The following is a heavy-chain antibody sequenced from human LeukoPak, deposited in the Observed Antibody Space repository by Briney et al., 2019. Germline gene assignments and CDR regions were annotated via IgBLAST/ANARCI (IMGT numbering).Heavy chain of an antibody. CDR1: GFTFSSSA. D-gene: IGHD3-16*02. CDR2: IVVGSGNT. CDR3: AAARNDYVWGSDRYDAFDI. V-gene: IGHV1-58*01. J-gene: IGHJ3*02. Sequence: GASVKVSRKASGFTFSSSAVQWVRQARGQRLEWIGWIVVGSGNTNYAQKFQERVTITRDMSTSTAYMQLSSLRSEDTAVYYCAAARNDYVWGSDRYDAFDIWGQGTMVTVSS.